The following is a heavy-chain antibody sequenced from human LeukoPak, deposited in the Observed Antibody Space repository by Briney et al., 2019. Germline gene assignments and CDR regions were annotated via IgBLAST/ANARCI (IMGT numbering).Heavy chain of an antibody. J-gene: IGHJ6*03. CDR2: TNHSGST. CDR3: ARDTLVGGTWNYYYYMDV. Sequence: SETLSLTCAVYGGSFSGYYRSWIRQPPGKGLEWIGETNHSGSTNYNPSLKSRVTISVDTSKNQFSLKLSSVTAADTAVYFCARDTLVGGTWNYYYYMDVWGKGTTVTISS. D-gene: IGHD1-26*01. V-gene: IGHV4-34*01. CDR1: GGSFSGYY.